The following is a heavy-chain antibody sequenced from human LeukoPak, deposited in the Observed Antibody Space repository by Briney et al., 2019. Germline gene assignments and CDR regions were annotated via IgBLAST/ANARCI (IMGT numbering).Heavy chain of an antibody. V-gene: IGHV1-69*13. CDR2: IIPIFGTA. D-gene: IGHD6-19*01. J-gene: IGHJ4*02. CDR1: GGTFSSYA. Sequence: SVKVSCKASGGTFSSYAISWVRQAPGQGLEWMGGIIPIFGTANYAQKFRGRVTITADESTSTAYMELSSLRSEDTAVYYCASLAGSSGWWGMVYWGQGTLVTVSS. CDR3: ASLAGSSGWWGMVY.